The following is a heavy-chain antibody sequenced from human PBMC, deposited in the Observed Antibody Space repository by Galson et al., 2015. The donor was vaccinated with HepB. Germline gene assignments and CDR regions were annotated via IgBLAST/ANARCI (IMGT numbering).Heavy chain of an antibody. CDR1: GYTFTSYG. D-gene: IGHD2-2*01. V-gene: IGHV1-18*01. CDR3: ARLCTSCRRYYYYMDV. J-gene: IGHJ6*03. Sequence: SVKVSCKASGYTFTSYGISWVRQAPGQGLEWMGWISAYNGNTNYAQKLQGRVTMTTDTSTSTAYMELRSLRSDDTAVYYCARLCTSCRRYYYYMDVWGKGTTVTVSS. CDR2: ISAYNGNT.